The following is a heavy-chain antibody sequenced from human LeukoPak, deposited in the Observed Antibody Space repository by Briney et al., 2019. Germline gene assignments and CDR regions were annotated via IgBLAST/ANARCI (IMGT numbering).Heavy chain of an antibody. Sequence: ASVKVSCTASGYTFTGYYMHWVRQAPGQGLEWMGWINPNSGDTNYAQKFQGRVTTTRDTSISTAYMELNSLRSDDTAMYYCARGYYYFDYWGQGTLVTVSS. CDR3: ARGYYYFDY. CDR1: GYTFTGYY. CDR2: INPNSGDT. J-gene: IGHJ4*02. V-gene: IGHV1-2*02. D-gene: IGHD2-15*01.